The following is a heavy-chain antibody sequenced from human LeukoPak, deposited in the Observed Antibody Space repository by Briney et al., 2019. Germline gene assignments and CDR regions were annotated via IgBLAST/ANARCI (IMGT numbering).Heavy chain of an antibody. J-gene: IGHJ4*02. Sequence: PGRSLRLSCAASGFTFSRYGMHWVRQAPGKGLEWVAVISYDGNNKYYGDSVKGRFTISRDNSKNTLYLQMNSLRVEDTAVYYCVRSSGWYPYWGQGTLVTVSS. D-gene: IGHD6-19*01. CDR1: GFTFSRYG. CDR2: ISYDGNNK. V-gene: IGHV3-30*03. CDR3: VRSSGWYPY.